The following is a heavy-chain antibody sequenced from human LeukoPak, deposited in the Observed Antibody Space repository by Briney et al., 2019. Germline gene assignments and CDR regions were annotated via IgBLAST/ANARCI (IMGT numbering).Heavy chain of an antibody. J-gene: IGHJ4*02. Sequence: GASVKVCCKVSGYTLTDLSMNWVRQAPGKGLEWMGGFDLEDGETIYAPKFQARVTMTEDTSTDSAYMELSRLRSEDTAVYYCATDRLLRIAAAGILWYYWGQGALVTVSS. CDR2: FDLEDGET. D-gene: IGHD6-13*01. V-gene: IGHV1-24*01. CDR3: ATDRLLRIAAAGILWYY. CDR1: GYTLTDLS.